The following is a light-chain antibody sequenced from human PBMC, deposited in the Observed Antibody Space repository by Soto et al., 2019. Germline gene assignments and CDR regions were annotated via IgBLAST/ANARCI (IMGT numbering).Light chain of an antibody. CDR2: AAS. V-gene: IGKV1-39*01. CDR1: QSISSY. J-gene: IGKJ3*01. CDR3: QQSYTTPFT. Sequence: DIQVTQSPSSLSASVGDRVTITCRASQSISSYLNWYQQKLGKAPKVLIYAASSLHSGVPSRFSGRGSGTDFTLTISSLQPEDFATYYCQQSYTTPFTFGPGTKVEIK.